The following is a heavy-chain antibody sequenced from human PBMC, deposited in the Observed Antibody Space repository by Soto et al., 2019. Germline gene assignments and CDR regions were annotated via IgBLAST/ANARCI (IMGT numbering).Heavy chain of an antibody. V-gene: IGHV1-8*01. Sequence: QVQLVQSGAEVKKPGASVKVSCKASGYIFTSYEINWVRQATGQGLEWMGWMNPKSGNTGYAQKFQGRATMTRTTSISTAYMELSSVRSADTAVYYCASSTVTTSIFWGQGTLVTVSS. CDR1: GYIFTSYE. CDR3: ASSTVTTSIF. CDR2: MNPKSGNT. D-gene: IGHD4-17*01. J-gene: IGHJ4*02.